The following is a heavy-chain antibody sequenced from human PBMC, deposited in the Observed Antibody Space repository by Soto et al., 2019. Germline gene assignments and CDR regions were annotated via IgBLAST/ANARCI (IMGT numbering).Heavy chain of an antibody. CDR3: ERDAKGSSGGHFDY. D-gene: IGHD1-1*01. CDR2: ISSSSSTI. CDR1: GFTFTSHS. Sequence: EVQLVESGGGLVQPGGSLRLSCAASGFTFTSHSMNWVRQAPGKGLEWVSYISSSSSTIYYANSVKGRFTISRDNAKNPLYLQMNSLRDEDTGGYYCERDAKGSSGGHFDYWGQGTLVTVSS. J-gene: IGHJ4*02. V-gene: IGHV3-48*02.